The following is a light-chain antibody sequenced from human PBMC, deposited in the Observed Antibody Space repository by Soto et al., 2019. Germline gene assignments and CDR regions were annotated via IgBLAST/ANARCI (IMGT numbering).Light chain of an antibody. CDR2: DVS. V-gene: IGLV2-14*01. Sequence: QSALTQPASVSGSPGQSITISCTGTSSDVGGYNYVSWYQQQPGKAPKLMIYDVSNRPSGVSNRFSGSKSGNTASLTISGLQAEDEADYYCSSYTSSSTYVFGTGNKLTVL. CDR3: SSYTSSSTYV. CDR1: SSDVGGYNY. J-gene: IGLJ1*01.